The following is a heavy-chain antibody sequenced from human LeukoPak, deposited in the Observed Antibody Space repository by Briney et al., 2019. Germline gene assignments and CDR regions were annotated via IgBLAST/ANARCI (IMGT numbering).Heavy chain of an antibody. V-gene: IGHV5-51*01. CDR3: ARLYYYGSGSPSHFDY. D-gene: IGHD3-10*01. CDR1: GYSFTSYW. Sequence: GESLKISCKGSGYSFTSYWIGWVGRMPGKGLGWMGIIYTGDFDTRYSPSFQGQAPISADKSISTAYLQWSSLKASDTAMYYCARLYYYGSGSPSHFDYWGQGTLVTVSS. J-gene: IGHJ4*02. CDR2: IYTGDFDT.